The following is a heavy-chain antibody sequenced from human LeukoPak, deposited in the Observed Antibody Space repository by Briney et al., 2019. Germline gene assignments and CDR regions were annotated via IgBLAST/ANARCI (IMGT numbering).Heavy chain of an antibody. CDR1: GYTFTTYD. Sequence: ASVKVSCKASGYTFTTYDISWVRQATGQGLEWMEWMTPNSGNTGYAQKFQGRVTMTTDTSTSTAYMELRSLRSDDTAVYYCARGVLGDIVLMVYAPPDYWGQGTLVTVSS. CDR3: ARGVLGDIVLMVYAPPDY. CDR2: MTPNSGNT. V-gene: IGHV1-8*01. D-gene: IGHD2-8*01. J-gene: IGHJ4*02.